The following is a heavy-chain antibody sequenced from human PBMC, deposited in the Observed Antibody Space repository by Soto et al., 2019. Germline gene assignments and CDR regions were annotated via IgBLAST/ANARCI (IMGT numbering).Heavy chain of an antibody. CDR2: IWYDGSNK. CDR3: ARDRLYGGYDYNYYYYYGMDV. J-gene: IGHJ6*02. V-gene: IGHV3-33*01. Sequence: ESGGGVVQPGRSLRLSCAASGFTFSSYGMHWVRQAPGKGLEWVAVIWYDGSNKYYADSVKGRFTISRDNSKNTLYLQMNSLRAEDTAVYYCARDRLYGGYDYNYYYYYGMDVWGQGTTVTVSS. CDR1: GFTFSSYG. D-gene: IGHD5-12*01.